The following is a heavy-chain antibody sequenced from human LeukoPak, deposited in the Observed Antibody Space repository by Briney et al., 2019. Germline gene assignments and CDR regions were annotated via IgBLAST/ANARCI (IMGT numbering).Heavy chain of an antibody. CDR2: IYSDGRT. CDR3: AREVRCSSTSCSPADYFDY. J-gene: IGHJ4*02. V-gene: IGHV3-53*01. Sequence: AGGSLRLSCAASGFSVSSNYMSWVRQAPGKGLEWVSVIYSDGRTYYADSVKGRFTISRDNSKNTLYLQMNSLRAEDTAVYYCAREVRCSSTSCSPADYFDYWGQGTLVTVSS. D-gene: IGHD2-2*01. CDR1: GFSVSSNY.